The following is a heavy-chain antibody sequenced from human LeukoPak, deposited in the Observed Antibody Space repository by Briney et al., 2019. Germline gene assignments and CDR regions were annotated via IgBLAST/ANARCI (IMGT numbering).Heavy chain of an antibody. V-gene: IGHV3-23*01. J-gene: IGHJ4*02. CDR1: GFTFSSYG. Sequence: PGGSLRLSCAASGFTFSSYGMHRVRQAPGKGLEWVSSVSTDGDTYYTDSVKGRFTISRDVSRNTLFLQMISLRAEDTALYYCARSRSGSVAGTSDYWGRGTLVIVSS. CDR2: VSTDGDT. D-gene: IGHD6-19*01. CDR3: ARSRSGSVAGTSDY.